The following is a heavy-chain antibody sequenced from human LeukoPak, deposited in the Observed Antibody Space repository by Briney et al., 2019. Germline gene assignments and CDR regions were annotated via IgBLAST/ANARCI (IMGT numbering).Heavy chain of an antibody. CDR2: IYHSGST. D-gene: IGHD4-17*01. J-gene: IGHJ2*01. V-gene: IGHV4-4*02. CDR3: ASDYGDYGWYFDL. CDR1: GGSISSSNW. Sequence: SGTLSLTCAVSGGSISSSNWWSWVRQPPGKGLEWIGEIYHSGSTNYNPSLKSRVTISVDKSKNQFSLKLSSVTAADTAVYYCASDYGDYGWYFDLWGRGTLVTVSS.